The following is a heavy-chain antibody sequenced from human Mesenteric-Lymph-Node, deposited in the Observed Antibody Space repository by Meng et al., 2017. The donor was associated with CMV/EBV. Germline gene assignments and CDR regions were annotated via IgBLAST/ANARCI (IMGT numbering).Heavy chain of an antibody. CDR2: ISDDGGKK. CDR1: GFTLSSHA. D-gene: IGHD3-3*01. Sequence: GESLKISCAASGFTLSSHAMHWVRQAPGKGLEWVAVISDDGGKKYYADSVKGRVTISRDNSKNTLYLQMNSLRAEDTAVYYCAKDVGGVTIFGVVNIPVPGYGMDVWGQGTTVTVSS. CDR3: AKDVGGVTIFGVVNIPVPGYGMDV. V-gene: IGHV3-30-3*01. J-gene: IGHJ6*02.